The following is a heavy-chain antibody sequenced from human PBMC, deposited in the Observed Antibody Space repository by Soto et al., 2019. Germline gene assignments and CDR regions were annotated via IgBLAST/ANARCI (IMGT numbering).Heavy chain of an antibody. V-gene: IGHV4-59*08. J-gene: IGHJ2*01. CDR3: ARQPQHREYSGYDPLHWYFDL. Sequence: SETLSLTCTVSGGSISSYYWSWIRQPPGKGLEWIGYIYYSGSTNYNPSLKSRVTISVDTSKNQFSLKLSSVTAADTAVYYCARQPQHREYSGYDPLHWYFDLWGRGTLVTVSS. D-gene: IGHD5-12*01. CDR1: GGSISSYY. CDR2: IYYSGST.